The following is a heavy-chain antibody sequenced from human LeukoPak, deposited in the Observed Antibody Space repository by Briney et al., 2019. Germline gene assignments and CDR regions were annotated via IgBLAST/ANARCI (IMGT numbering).Heavy chain of an antibody. Sequence: GGSLRLSCAASGFTFSSNGMQWVRQAPGKGLEWVAFIRYDGSNKYYADSVKGRFTISRDNSKNTLCLQMNSLRAEDTAVYYCAKDHLGYCSSTSCSGGSDYWGQGTLVTVSS. V-gene: IGHV3-30*02. CDR2: IRYDGSNK. CDR3: AKDHLGYCSSTSCSGGSDY. J-gene: IGHJ4*02. CDR1: GFTFSSNG. D-gene: IGHD2-2*01.